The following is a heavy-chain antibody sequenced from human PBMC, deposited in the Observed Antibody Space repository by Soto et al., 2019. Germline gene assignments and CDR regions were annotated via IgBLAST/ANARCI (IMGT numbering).Heavy chain of an antibody. CDR3: ARDPQYSTSRQVCDY. Sequence: QVQLLQSGAEVKKPGASVRVSCKASGYSFTRFGISWVRQAPGQGLEWVGRISTYNGNTKYAQKLAGRVTVSTDTSTSTAYMELRSLRSDDTAVYYCARDPQYSTSRQVCDYWGQGTLLTVSS. D-gene: IGHD6-6*01. CDR2: ISTYNGNT. J-gene: IGHJ4*02. V-gene: IGHV1-18*01. CDR1: GYSFTRFG.